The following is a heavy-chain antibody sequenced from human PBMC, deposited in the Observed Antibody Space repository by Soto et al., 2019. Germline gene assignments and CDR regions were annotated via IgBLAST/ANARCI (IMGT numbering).Heavy chain of an antibody. CDR1: GFSLSNARMG. Sequence: SGPTLVNPTETLTLTCTVSGFSLSNARMGVSWIRQPPGKALEWLARIFSNDEKSYSTSLKSRLTISKDTSKSQVVLTMTNMDPVDTGTYYCARIGHYYYDMDDWGQGTTVTVSS. V-gene: IGHV2-26*01. CDR3: ARIGHYYYDMDD. J-gene: IGHJ6*02. CDR2: IFSNDEK.